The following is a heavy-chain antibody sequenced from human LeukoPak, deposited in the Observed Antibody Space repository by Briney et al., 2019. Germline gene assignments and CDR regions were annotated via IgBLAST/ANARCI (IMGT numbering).Heavy chain of an antibody. V-gene: IGHV4-34*01. CDR2: INHSGST. CDR3: ARHRNGYNYIHYFDY. CDR1: GGSFSGYY. J-gene: IGHJ4*02. Sequence: SETLSLTCAVYGGSFSGYYWRWIRQPPGKGLEWIGEINHSGSTNYNPSLKSRVTISVDTSKNQFSLKLSSVTAADTAVYYCARHRNGYNYIHYFDYWGQGTLVTVSS. D-gene: IGHD5-24*01.